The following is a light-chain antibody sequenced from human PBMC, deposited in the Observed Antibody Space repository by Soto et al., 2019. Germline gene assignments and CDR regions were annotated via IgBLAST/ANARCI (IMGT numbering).Light chain of an antibody. CDR2: DVS. Sequence: QSALTQPRSVSGSPGQSVTISCTGTSSDVGGYNYVSWYQQYAGKTPKLLIYDVSKRPSGVPDRFSGSKSGNTASLAITGLQAEDEADYYCQSYDISLDVLFGGGTKLTVL. CDR3: QSYDISLDVL. V-gene: IGLV2-11*01. CDR1: SSDVGGYNY. J-gene: IGLJ2*01.